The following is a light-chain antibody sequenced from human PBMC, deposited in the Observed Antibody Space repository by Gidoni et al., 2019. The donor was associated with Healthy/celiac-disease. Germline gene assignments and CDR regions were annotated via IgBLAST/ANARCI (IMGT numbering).Light chain of an antibody. V-gene: IGKV3-20*01. CDR3: QQYSSSRFT. CDR1: QSVSSSY. J-gene: IGKJ3*01. CDR2: GAS. Sequence: ELVLTHSPVTRSLSPGERATLSCRASQSVSSSYLAWYQQQKPGQAPRLHIYGASSRDTGIPDRFSGNGSGTDFTLTISRLEPEDLAVYYCQQYSSSRFTFGPGTKVEIK.